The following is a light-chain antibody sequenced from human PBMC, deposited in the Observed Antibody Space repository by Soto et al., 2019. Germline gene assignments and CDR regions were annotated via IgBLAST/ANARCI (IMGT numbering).Light chain of an antibody. V-gene: IGLV2-23*02. CDR1: SSDIGSYDL. CDR3: CSFADFTYV. J-gene: IGLJ1*01. CDR2: EVT. Sequence: QSALTQPASVSGSPGQSITISCTGTSSDIGSYDLVSWYQQHPGTAPKLIIYEVTKRPSGVSTRFSGSKSGNTASLTISGLQAVDEDDYYCCSFADFTYVFGTGTKV.